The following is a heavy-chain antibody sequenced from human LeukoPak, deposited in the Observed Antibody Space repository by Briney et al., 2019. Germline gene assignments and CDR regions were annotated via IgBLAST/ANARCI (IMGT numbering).Heavy chain of an antibody. CDR3: AKSEVSGITMVRGVYH. Sequence: GGSLRLSCAASGFTFSSYGMHWVRQAPGKGLGWVAVISYDGSNKYYADSVKGRFTISRDNSKDTLYLQMNSPRAEDTAVYYCAKSEVSGITMVRGVYHWGQGTLVTVSS. CDR2: ISYDGSNK. CDR1: GFTFSSYG. D-gene: IGHD3-10*01. V-gene: IGHV3-30*18. J-gene: IGHJ5*02.